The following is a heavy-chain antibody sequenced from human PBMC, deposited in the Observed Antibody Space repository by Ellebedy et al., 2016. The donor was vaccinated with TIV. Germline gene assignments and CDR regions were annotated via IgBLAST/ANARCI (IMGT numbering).Heavy chain of an antibody. Sequence: MPSETLSLTCAVYGGSFSGYYWSWIRQPPGTGLEWIGEINHSGSTNYNPSLKSRVTISVDTSKNQFSLKLSSVTAADTAVYYCARDYDILTGYYEFDYWGQGTLVTVSS. J-gene: IGHJ4*02. CDR2: INHSGST. V-gene: IGHV4-34*01. D-gene: IGHD3-9*01. CDR1: GGSFSGYY. CDR3: ARDYDILTGYYEFDY.